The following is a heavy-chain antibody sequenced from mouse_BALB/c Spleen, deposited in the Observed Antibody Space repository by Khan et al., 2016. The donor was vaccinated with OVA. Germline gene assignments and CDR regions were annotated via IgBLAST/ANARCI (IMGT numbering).Heavy chain of an antibody. CDR2: ISSGSSTI. V-gene: IGHV5-17*02. D-gene: IGHD1-3*01. CDR3: ARREVLYAMDY. Sequence: EVELVESGGGLVQPGGSRKLSCAASGFTFSSYGMHWVRQAPEKGLEWVAFISSGSSTIYYADTVKGRITITRDDPKNTLVLQMTRLRSEDTAMYYCARREVLYAMDYWGQRTSVTVSS. J-gene: IGHJ4*01. CDR1: GFTFSSYG.